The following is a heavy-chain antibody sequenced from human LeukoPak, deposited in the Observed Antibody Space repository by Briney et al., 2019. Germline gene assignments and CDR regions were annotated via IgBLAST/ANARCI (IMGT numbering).Heavy chain of an antibody. CDR3: ARDLTYYGSGRED. Sequence: PGRSLRLSCAASGFTFSSYTMHWVRQTPGKGLEWVAVISYDGSNKYYADSVKGRFTISRDNAKNSLYLQMNSLRAEDTAVYYCARDLTYYGSGREDWGQGTLVTVSS. CDR1: GFTFSSYT. J-gene: IGHJ4*02. V-gene: IGHV3-30*04. D-gene: IGHD3-10*01. CDR2: ISYDGSNK.